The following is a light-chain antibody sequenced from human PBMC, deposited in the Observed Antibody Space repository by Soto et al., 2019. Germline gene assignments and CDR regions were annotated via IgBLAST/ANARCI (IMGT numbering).Light chain of an antibody. Sequence: EIVMTQSPATLSVSPGERATLSCRAGQSVSNYLAWYQQRRGQAPRLLIYDASNRATGIPARFSGSGSGTDFSLTISSLEPEDFAVYYCQQLRSYPSTFGGGTKVDIK. J-gene: IGKJ4*01. V-gene: IGKV3-11*01. CDR3: QQLRSYPST. CDR1: QSVSNY. CDR2: DAS.